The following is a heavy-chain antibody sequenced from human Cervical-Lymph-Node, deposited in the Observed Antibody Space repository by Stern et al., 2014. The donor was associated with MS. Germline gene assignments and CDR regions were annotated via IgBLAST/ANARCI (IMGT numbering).Heavy chain of an antibody. Sequence: QLVQSGAEVKKPGASVKVTCKASENTFTGYYIHWVRQAPGQGLEWKGWINPNSGATNYAQRFQDRVSLTSDTSNTLAYMELDRLTSDDTAVYYCARISLGSGIDYWGQGSLVTVSS. D-gene: IGHD1-26*01. V-gene: IGHV1-2*02. CDR1: ENTFTGYY. J-gene: IGHJ4*02. CDR2: INPNSGAT. CDR3: ARISLGSGIDY.